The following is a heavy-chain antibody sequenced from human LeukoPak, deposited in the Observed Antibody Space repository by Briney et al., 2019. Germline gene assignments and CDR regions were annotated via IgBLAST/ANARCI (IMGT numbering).Heavy chain of an antibody. J-gene: IGHJ4*02. Sequence: SETLSLTCTVSGYSISSGYYWGWIRQPPGKGLEWIGSISHSGSTYYSPSLKSRVTISADTSKNQFSLKLSSATAADTAVYYCATRLIAAAVRYWGQGTLVTVSS. CDR2: ISHSGST. V-gene: IGHV4-38-2*02. D-gene: IGHD6-13*01. CDR3: ATRLIAAAVRY. CDR1: GYSISSGYY.